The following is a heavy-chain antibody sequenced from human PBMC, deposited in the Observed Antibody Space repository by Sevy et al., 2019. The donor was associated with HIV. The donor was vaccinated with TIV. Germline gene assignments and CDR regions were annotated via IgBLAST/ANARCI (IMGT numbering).Heavy chain of an antibody. D-gene: IGHD1-26*01. J-gene: IGHJ4*02. CDR2: IWHDGSQK. CDR1: GFTFSSYA. V-gene: IGHV3-33*01. Sequence: GGSLRLSCAASGFTFSSYAMHWVRQPPGKGLEWVGFIWHDGSQKYYADSVRGRFTFSRDNSKNTLFLQVSSLRAEDTAVYYCARGRVGATTSYYFDYWGQGTLVTVSS. CDR3: ARGRVGATTSYYFDY.